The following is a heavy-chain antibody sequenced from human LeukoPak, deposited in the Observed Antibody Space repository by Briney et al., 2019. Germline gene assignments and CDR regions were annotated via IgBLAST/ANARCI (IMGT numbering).Heavy chain of an antibody. V-gene: IGHV3-21*01. CDR3: ASQDGYKSTSISWFDP. Sequence: GGSLRLSCAASGFTFNDYHMNWVRQAPGKGLEWVSSISSSSSYIYYADSVKGRFTISRDNAKNSLYLQMNSLRAEDTAVYYCASQDGYKSTSISWFDPWGQGTLVTVSS. D-gene: IGHD5-24*01. J-gene: IGHJ5*02. CDR2: ISSSSSYI. CDR1: GFTFNDYH.